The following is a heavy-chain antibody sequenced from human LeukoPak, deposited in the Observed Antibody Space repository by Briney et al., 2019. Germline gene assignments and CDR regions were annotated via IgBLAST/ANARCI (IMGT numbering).Heavy chain of an antibody. V-gene: IGHV3-66*02. CDR2: IYSAGSGGYT. J-gene: IGHJ5*02. CDR1: GFTVTYNY. CDR3: AKEGGDCSNYACPLSS. Sequence: GGSLRLSCAASGFTVTYNYMSWVRRAPGKGLEWVSLIYSAGSGGYTYYADSVKGRFTISRDNSKNTLYLQMNSLRPEDTAEYYCAKEGGDCSNYACPLSSWGQGTLVSVSA. D-gene: IGHD2-2*01.